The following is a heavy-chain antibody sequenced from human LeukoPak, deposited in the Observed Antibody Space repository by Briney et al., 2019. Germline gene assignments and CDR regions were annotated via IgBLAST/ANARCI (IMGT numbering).Heavy chain of an antibody. CDR3: ARDQYPYGSGSYTDY. CDR1: GGSISSNSYY. CDR2: IYYSGST. J-gene: IGHJ4*02. D-gene: IGHD3-10*01. Sequence: SETLSLTCAVSGGSISSNSYYWGWIRQPPGKGLEWIGSIYYSGSTYYNPSLKSRVTISVDTSKNQFSLKLSSVTAADTAVYYCARDQYPYGSGSYTDYWGQGTLVTVSS. V-gene: IGHV4-39*07.